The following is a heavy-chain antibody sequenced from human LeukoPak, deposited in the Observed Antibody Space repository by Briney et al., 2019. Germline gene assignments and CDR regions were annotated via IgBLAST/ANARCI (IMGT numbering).Heavy chain of an antibody. CDR3: ARTIAARRSFDY. J-gene: IGHJ4*02. V-gene: IGHV1-2*02. CDR1: GYTFIGYY. CDR2: INPNSGGT. D-gene: IGHD6-6*01. Sequence: ASVKVSCKASGYTFIGYYMHWVRQAPGQWLEWMGWINPNSGGTNYAQKFQGRVTMTRDTSISTAYMELSRLRSDDTAVYYCARTIAARRSFDYWGQGTLVTVSS.